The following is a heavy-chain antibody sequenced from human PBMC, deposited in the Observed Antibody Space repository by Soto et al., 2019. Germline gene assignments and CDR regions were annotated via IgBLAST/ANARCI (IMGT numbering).Heavy chain of an antibody. CDR1: GGTFSSYA. V-gene: IGHV1-18*01. CDR2: IIPVFGNT. J-gene: IGHJ4*02. Sequence: ASVKVSFKASGGTFSSYAISWVRQAPGQGLEWMGGIIPVFGNTNYAQKLKGRVTMTTDTSTSTAYMERRSLRADDTAVYYCARGGDSSGYYDTGTFPVYWGQGTLVTVSS. D-gene: IGHD3-22*01. CDR3: ARGGDSSGYYDTGTFPVY.